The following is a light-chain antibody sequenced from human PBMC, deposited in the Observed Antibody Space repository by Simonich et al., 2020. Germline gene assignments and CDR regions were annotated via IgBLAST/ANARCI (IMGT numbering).Light chain of an antibody. CDR3: QQYNSYPYT. V-gene: IGKV1-5*03. Sequence: DIQMTQSPSTLSASVGDRVTITCRASQSISSWLAWYPQKPGKSPKLLIYKASSLESGAPSRFSGSGSGTEFTLTISSLQPDDFATYYCQQYNSYPYTFGQGTKLEIK. J-gene: IGKJ2*01. CDR1: QSISSW. CDR2: KAS.